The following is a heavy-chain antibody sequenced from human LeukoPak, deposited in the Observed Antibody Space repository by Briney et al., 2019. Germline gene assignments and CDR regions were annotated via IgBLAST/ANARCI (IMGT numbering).Heavy chain of an antibody. CDR3: ARDATTVTKYNWFDP. D-gene: IGHD4-17*01. V-gene: IGHV3-7*01. J-gene: IGHJ5*02. CDR1: GFTFSSYW. Sequence: GGSLRLSCAASGFTFSSYWMSWVRQAPGKGLEWVANIRQDGSEKYYVDSVKGRFTIPRDNAKNSLYLQMNSLRAEDTAVYYCARDATTVTKYNWFDPWGQGTLVTVSS. CDR2: IRQDGSEK.